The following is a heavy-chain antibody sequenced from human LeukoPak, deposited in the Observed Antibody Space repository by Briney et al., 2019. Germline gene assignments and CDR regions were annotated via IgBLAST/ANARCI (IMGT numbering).Heavy chain of an antibody. CDR3: ARDDYNRH. CDR1: GFTFSSYW. J-gene: IGHJ4*02. CDR2: IRSDGSST. Sequence: PGGSLRLSCTASGFTFSSYWMHWGRQAPGKGLVWVSRIRSDGSSTTYADSVKGRFTISRDNTKNTLYLQMNSLRADDTAVYYCARDDYNRHWGQGTLVTVSS. V-gene: IGHV3-74*01. D-gene: IGHD4-11*01.